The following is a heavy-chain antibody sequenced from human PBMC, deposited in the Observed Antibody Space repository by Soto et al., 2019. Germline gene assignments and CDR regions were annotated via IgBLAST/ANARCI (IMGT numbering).Heavy chain of an antibody. V-gene: IGHV4-39*01. CDR3: ARGYRYYYESQRYYFDY. Sequence: QLQLQESGPGLVKPSETLSLTCTVSGGSISSSSYYWGWIRQPPGKGLEWIGSIYYSGSTYYNPSLKSRVTISVDKSKNQYSLKLSSVPAADTAVYYCARGYRYYYESQRYYFDYWGQGTLVTVSS. J-gene: IGHJ4*02. CDR1: GGSISSSSYY. D-gene: IGHD3-22*01. CDR2: IYYSGST.